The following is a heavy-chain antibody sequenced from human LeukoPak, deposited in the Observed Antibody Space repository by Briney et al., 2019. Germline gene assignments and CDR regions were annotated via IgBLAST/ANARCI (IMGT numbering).Heavy chain of an antibody. Sequence: GESLKISCKGSGYSFTSYWIGWVRQMPGKGLEWMGIIYPGDSDTRYCPSFQGQVTISADKSISTAYLQWSSLKASDTAMYYCARPGVAAASTSWFDPWGQGTLVTVSS. CDR1: GYSFTSYW. CDR2: IYPGDSDT. D-gene: IGHD6-13*01. CDR3: ARPGVAAASTSWFDP. V-gene: IGHV5-51*01. J-gene: IGHJ5*02.